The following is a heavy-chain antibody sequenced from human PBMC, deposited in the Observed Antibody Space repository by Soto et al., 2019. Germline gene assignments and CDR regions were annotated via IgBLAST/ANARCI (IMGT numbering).Heavy chain of an antibody. Sequence: QMQLVQSGAEVKKTGSSVTVSCKALGNTFTYRYLHWVRQAPGQALEWMGWITPFNGDVHYSQKFQERVTITRDRSINTAYMRMSGLRSEDTAMYYCASGGAGSGPFTWELPDHWGQGTLVTGSS. V-gene: IGHV1-45*02. D-gene: IGHD1-26*01. CDR2: ITPFNGDV. J-gene: IGHJ4*02. CDR3: ASGGAGSGPFTWELPDH. CDR1: GNTFTYRY.